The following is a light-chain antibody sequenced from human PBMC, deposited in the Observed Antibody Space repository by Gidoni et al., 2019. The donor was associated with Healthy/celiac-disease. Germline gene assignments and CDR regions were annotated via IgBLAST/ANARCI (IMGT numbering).Light chain of an antibody. Sequence: EIVFAQSPGTLSLSPGERATLSCRASQSVSSSYLAWYPQKPGQAPRLLIYGASSRATGIPDRFRGSGSGTDFTLTISRLEPEDFAVYYCQQYGSSPRKFGQGTKVEIK. V-gene: IGKV3-20*01. CDR3: QQYGSSPRK. CDR1: QSVSSSY. CDR2: GAS. J-gene: IGKJ1*01.